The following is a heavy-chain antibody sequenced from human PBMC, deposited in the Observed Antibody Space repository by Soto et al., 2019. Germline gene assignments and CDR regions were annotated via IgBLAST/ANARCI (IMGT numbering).Heavy chain of an antibody. D-gene: IGHD5-18*01. Sequence: PSETLSLTCTVSGGSISSGDYYWSWIRQPPGKGLEWIGCFYYSGSTHYNPSLKSRVTISVDTSKNQFSLRLSSVTAADTAVYYCARDSGSRYGPFDNWGQGTLVTVSS. J-gene: IGHJ4*02. CDR1: GGSISSGDYY. CDR2: FYYSGST. CDR3: ARDSGSRYGPFDN. V-gene: IGHV4-30-4*01.